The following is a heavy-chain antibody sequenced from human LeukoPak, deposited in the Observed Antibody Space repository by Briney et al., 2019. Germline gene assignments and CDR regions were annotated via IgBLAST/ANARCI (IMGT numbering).Heavy chain of an antibody. Sequence: ASVKVSCKASGYTFTGYYMHWVRQAPGQGLEWMGWINPNSGGTNYAQKFQGRVTMTRDTSISTAYMELSSLRSEDTAVYYCASNYYGSGTHPAGDYWGQGTLVTVSS. CDR2: INPNSGGT. D-gene: IGHD3-10*01. CDR1: GYTFTGYY. CDR3: ASNYYGSGTHPAGDY. J-gene: IGHJ4*02. V-gene: IGHV1-2*02.